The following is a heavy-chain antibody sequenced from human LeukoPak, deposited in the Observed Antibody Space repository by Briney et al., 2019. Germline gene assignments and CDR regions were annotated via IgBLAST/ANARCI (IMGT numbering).Heavy chain of an antibody. D-gene: IGHD2-2*01. Sequence: GGSLRLSCAASGFTFDDYTMHWVRQAPGKGLEWVSLITWDGGSTSYADSVKGRFTISRDNSKNSLYLQMNSLRTEDSALYYCAKXGGRQYLPYFDYWGQGTLVTVSS. V-gene: IGHV3-43*01. CDR3: AKXGGRQYLPYFDY. J-gene: IGHJ4*02. CDR2: ITWDGGST. CDR1: GFTFDDYT.